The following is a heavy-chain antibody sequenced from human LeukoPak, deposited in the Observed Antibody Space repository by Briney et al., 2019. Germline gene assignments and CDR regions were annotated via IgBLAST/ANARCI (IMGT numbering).Heavy chain of an antibody. D-gene: IGHD3-9*01. Sequence: GGSLRLSCAASEFSLSSHSMNWVRQAPGKGLEWVSSITISSNFIYYADSVKGRFTISRDNAKNLLYLQMNSLSAEDTAVYFCARDGHGDVRLTGYSYFGMDVWGQGTTVTVSS. CDR3: ARDGHGDVRLTGYSYFGMDV. V-gene: IGHV3-21*06. CDR1: EFSLSSHS. CDR2: ITISSNFI. J-gene: IGHJ6*02.